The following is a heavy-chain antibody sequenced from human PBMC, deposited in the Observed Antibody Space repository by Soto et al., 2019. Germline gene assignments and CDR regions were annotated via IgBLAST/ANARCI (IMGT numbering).Heavy chain of an antibody. D-gene: IGHD3-3*01. Sequence: ASVKVSCKASGYTFTSYGISWVRQAPGQGLEWMGWISAYNGNTNYAQKLQGRVTMTTDTSTSTAYMELRSLRSDDTAVYYCARARYDFWSGYYGTDAFDIWGQGTMVAVSS. CDR3: ARARYDFWSGYYGTDAFDI. CDR1: GYTFTSYG. J-gene: IGHJ3*02. V-gene: IGHV1-18*04. CDR2: ISAYNGNT.